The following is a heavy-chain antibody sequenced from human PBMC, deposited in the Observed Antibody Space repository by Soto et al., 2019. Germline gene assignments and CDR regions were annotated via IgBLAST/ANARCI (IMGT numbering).Heavy chain of an antibody. CDR3: AKEDRFGESSGFVGA. D-gene: IGHD6-19*01. Sequence: QVLLVESGGGVVQPGRSLRVSCAASGFTFSSYGMHWGRQAPGKGPEWVAIISYEGSHQYYADSVKGRFTISRDNSKNTLHLQMKSLRAEDTAMYYCAKEDRFGESSGFVGALGQGTLVTVSS. V-gene: IGHV3-30*18. CDR2: ISYEGSHQ. J-gene: IGHJ5*02. CDR1: GFTFSSYG.